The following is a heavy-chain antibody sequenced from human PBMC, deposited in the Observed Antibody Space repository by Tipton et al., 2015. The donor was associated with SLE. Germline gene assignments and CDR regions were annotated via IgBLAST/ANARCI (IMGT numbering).Heavy chain of an antibody. J-gene: IGHJ4*02. Sequence: SLRLSCVASGFTLSSNAMNWVRQAPGKGLEWVSTITGTGGTTYYADSVKGRFTISRDNAKNTLFLQMNSLRAEDTAVYYCAKTMVQGLMPLDFDYWGQGTLVSVSS. D-gene: IGHD3-10*01. CDR1: GFTLSSNA. V-gene: IGHV3-23*01. CDR2: ITGTGGTT. CDR3: AKTMVQGLMPLDFDY.